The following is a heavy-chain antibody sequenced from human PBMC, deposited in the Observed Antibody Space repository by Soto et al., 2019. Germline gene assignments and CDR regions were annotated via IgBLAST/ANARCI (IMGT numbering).Heavy chain of an antibody. D-gene: IGHD4-17*01. V-gene: IGHV1-46*03. Sequence: ASVKVSCKACGYSFTSYYMHCVRQAPRQGLEWMGIINPSGGSTSYAQKFQGRVTMTRDTSTSTVYMELSSLRSEDTAVYYCARRAGHDFGNAFDIWGQGTMVTVSS. CDR2: INPSGGST. J-gene: IGHJ3*02. CDR1: GYSFTSYY. CDR3: ARRAGHDFGNAFDI.